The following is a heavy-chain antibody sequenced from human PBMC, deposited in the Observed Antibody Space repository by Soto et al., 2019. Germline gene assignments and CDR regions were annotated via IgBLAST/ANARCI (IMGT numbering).Heavy chain of an antibody. Sequence: GGSLRLSCAASGFTFVGYAMSWVRQAPGKGLEWVSAISSGGTTYYAESVKGRFTISRDNSMNALFLQLNNLRADDTAVYYCAKLPSRYCTGGACPYFDNWGQGTLVTVSS. CDR1: GFTFVGYA. CDR2: ISSGGTT. V-gene: IGHV3-23*01. D-gene: IGHD2-8*02. CDR3: AKLPSRYCTGGACPYFDN. J-gene: IGHJ4*02.